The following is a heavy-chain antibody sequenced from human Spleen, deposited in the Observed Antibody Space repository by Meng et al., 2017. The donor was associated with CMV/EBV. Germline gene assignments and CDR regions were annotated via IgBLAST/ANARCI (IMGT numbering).Heavy chain of an antibody. CDR1: GYFFTGYY. CDR2: MNPNSGNT. V-gene: IGHV1-8*03. Sequence: ASVQVSCKASGYFFTGYYMHWVRQAPGQGLEWMGWMNPNSGNTGYAQKFQGRVTITRNTSISTAYMELSSLRSEDTAVYYCARTYQLQYYFDYWGQGTLVTVSS. D-gene: IGHD2-2*01. CDR3: ARTYQLQYYFDY. J-gene: IGHJ4*02.